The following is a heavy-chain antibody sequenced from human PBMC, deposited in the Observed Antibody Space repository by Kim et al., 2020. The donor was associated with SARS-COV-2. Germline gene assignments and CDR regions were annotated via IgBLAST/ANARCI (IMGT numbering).Heavy chain of an antibody. Sequence: GGSLRLSCAASGFPFSTYAMNWVRQAPGKGLQWVSYISGSSNTIFYAGSVKGRFTISRDNARNSLFLQMNSLRAEDTAVYYCARDVSYYDTLTGYFLSGYYYGMDVWGQGTTVTVSS. V-gene: IGHV3-48*04. D-gene: IGHD3-9*01. CDR3: ARDVSYYDTLTGYFLSGYYYGMDV. J-gene: IGHJ6*02. CDR1: GFPFSTYA. CDR2: ISGSSNTI.